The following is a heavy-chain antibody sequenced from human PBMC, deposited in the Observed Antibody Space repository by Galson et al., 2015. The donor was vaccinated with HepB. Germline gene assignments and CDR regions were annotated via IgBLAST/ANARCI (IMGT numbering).Heavy chain of an antibody. D-gene: IGHD1-26*01. J-gene: IGHJ4*02. CDR1: GFTLGRYD. V-gene: IGHV3-13*05. CDR2: LAIPGYP. Sequence: SLILSCAASGFTLGRYDMHWVRQGPLKALDWASALAIPGYPYSPVSGRGRFTISRADAENSLYLQMNNLTAGDTAMYYCTRGLGGVATGNFDSWGQGSLVTVSS. CDR3: TRGLGGVATGNFDS.